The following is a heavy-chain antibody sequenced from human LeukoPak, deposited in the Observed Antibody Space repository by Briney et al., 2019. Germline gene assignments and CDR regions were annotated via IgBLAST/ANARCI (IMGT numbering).Heavy chain of an antibody. D-gene: IGHD3/OR15-3a*01. CDR1: GFTFNNYA. CDR2: VSGSGGST. V-gene: IGHV3-23*01. Sequence: GGSLRLSCAASGFTFNNYAMTWVRRAPGKGLEWVSSVSGSGGSTYYADSVKGRFTISRDNSKNTLYLQMNSLRAQDTAVHYCAKVSASRTGYLDYWGQGTLVTVSS. CDR3: AKVSASRTGYLDY. J-gene: IGHJ4*02.